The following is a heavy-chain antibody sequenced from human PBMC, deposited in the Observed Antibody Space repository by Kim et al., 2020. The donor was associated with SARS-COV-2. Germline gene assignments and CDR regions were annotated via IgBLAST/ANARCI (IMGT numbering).Heavy chain of an antibody. D-gene: IGHD3-10*01. J-gene: IGHJ4*02. Sequence: SETLSLTCTVSGVSISSSSYYWGWIRQPPGKGLEWIGSIYYSGNTYYNPSLKSRVTISVDTSKNQFSLKLGSATAADTAVYYCARRSIDRRAFDYWGQGT. CDR2: IYYSGNT. V-gene: IGHV4-39*01. CDR3: ARRSIDRRAFDY. CDR1: GVSISSSSYY.